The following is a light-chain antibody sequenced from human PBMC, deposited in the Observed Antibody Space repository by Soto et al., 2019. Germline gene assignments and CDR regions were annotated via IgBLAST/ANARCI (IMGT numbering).Light chain of an antibody. J-gene: IGLJ1*01. CDR3: SSYAGNKGYV. V-gene: IGLV2-8*01. Sequence: QSALTQPPSASGSPGQSVTISCTGTSSDVGGYNYVSWYQQHPGKAPKLMIYEVSKRPSGVPDRFSGSKSGNTASLTVSGLQAEDEADYYCSSYAGNKGYVFGTGTKVTVL. CDR1: SSDVGGYNY. CDR2: EVS.